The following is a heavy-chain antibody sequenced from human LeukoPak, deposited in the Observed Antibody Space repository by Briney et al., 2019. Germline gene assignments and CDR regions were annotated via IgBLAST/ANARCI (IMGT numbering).Heavy chain of an antibody. CDR1: GSTFTGYY. CDR3: ARLPGYSSGWYFDY. CDR2: INPNSGGT. Sequence: GSVKVSCKASGSTFTGYYMHWVRQAPGQGLEWMGWINPNSGGTNYAQKFQGRVTMTRDTSISTAYMELSRLRSDDTAVYYCARLPGYSSGWYFDYWGQGTLVTVSS. J-gene: IGHJ4*02. D-gene: IGHD6-19*01. V-gene: IGHV1-2*02.